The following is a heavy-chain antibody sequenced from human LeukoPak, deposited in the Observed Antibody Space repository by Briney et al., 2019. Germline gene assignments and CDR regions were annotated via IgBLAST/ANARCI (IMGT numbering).Heavy chain of an antibody. CDR2: ISYDGSNK. D-gene: IGHD6-6*01. Sequence: GGSLRLSCAASGFTFSSYAMHWVRQAPGKGLEWVAVISYDGSNKYYADSVKGRFTISRDNSKNTLYLQMNSLRAEDTAVYYCAREGQLAKYYYYGMDVWGQGTTVTVSS. J-gene: IGHJ6*02. V-gene: IGHV3-30-3*01. CDR3: AREGQLAKYYYYGMDV. CDR1: GFTFSSYA.